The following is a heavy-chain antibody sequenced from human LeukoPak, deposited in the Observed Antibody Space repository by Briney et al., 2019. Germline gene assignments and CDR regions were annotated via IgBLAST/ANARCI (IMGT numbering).Heavy chain of an antibody. Sequence: ASVKVSCKASGYIFTNYYMHWVRQAPGQGLEWMGIINPYDGNTDNAQNFLGRVTMTRDMSTNTVYMELSSLRSEDTAVYYCAKDLLDMATTTPDYWGQGTLVTVSS. V-gene: IGHV1-46*01. CDR2: INPYDGNT. CDR1: GYIFTNYY. CDR3: AKDLLDMATTTPDY. J-gene: IGHJ4*02. D-gene: IGHD5-24*01.